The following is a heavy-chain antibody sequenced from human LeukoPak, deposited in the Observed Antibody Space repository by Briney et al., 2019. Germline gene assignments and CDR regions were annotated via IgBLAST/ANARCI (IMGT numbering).Heavy chain of an antibody. CDR1: GGTFSSYA. J-gene: IGHJ3*02. CDR3: ARDPTGIAVAGTRDDAFDI. V-gene: IGHV1-69*13. Sequence: VASVKVSCKASGGTFSSYAISWVRQAPGQGLEWMGGIIPIFGTANYAQKFQGRVTITADESTSTAYMELSSLRSEDTAVYYCARDPTGIAVAGTRDDAFDIWGQGTMVTVSS. D-gene: IGHD6-19*01. CDR2: IIPIFGTA.